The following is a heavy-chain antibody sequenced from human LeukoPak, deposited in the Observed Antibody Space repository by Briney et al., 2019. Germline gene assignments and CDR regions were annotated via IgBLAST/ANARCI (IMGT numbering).Heavy chain of an antibody. CDR1: GGTFSSYA. Sequence: SVKVSCKASGGTFSSYAISRVRQAPGQGLEWMGGIIPIFGTTNYAQKFQGRVAITADESTSTAYMEQSSLRSEDTAVYYCASQVAGSIGVVIFSMDVWGKGTTVTVSS. CDR3: ASQVAGSIGVVIFSMDV. CDR2: IIPIFGTT. J-gene: IGHJ6*03. D-gene: IGHD3-3*01. V-gene: IGHV1-69*13.